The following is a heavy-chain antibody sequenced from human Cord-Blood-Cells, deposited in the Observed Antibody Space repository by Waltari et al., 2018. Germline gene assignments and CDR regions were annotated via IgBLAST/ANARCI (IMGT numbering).Heavy chain of an antibody. D-gene: IGHD6-6*01. J-gene: IGHJ6*02. V-gene: IGHV1-3*01. CDR2: INAGNGNT. CDR1: GYTFTSYA. Sequence: QVQLVQSGAEVKKPGASVKVSCKASGYTFTSYAMHWVRQAPGQRLEWMGWINAGNGNTKYSQKFQGRVTITRDTSASTAYMELSSLRSEDTAVYYCARDRPKSSSSYYYGMDVWGQGTTVTVSS. CDR3: ARDRPKSSSSYYYGMDV.